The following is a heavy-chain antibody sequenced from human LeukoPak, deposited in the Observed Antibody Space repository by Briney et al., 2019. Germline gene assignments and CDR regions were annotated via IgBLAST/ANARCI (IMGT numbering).Heavy chain of an antibody. D-gene: IGHD5-18*01. V-gene: IGHV3-53*04. Sequence: GGSLRLSCAASGFTVSSNYMSWVRQAPGKGLEWVSVIYSGGSTYYADSVKGRFTISGHNSKNTLYLQMNSLRAEDTAVYYCAREGGYSYGNYYYYGMDVWGQGTTVTVSS. CDR2: IYSGGST. CDR3: AREGGYSYGNYYYYGMDV. J-gene: IGHJ6*02. CDR1: GFTVSSNY.